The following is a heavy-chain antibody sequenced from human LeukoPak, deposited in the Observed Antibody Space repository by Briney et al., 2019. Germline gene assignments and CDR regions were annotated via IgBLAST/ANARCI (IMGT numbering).Heavy chain of an antibody. Sequence: GASVKVSCKASGYTFTSYGISWVRQAPGQGLEWMGGIIPIFGTANYAQKFQGRVTITTDESTSTAYMELSSLRSEDTAVYYCASPVGHGGFAFDIWGQGTMVTVSS. J-gene: IGHJ3*02. V-gene: IGHV1-69*05. CDR3: ASPVGHGGFAFDI. CDR1: GYTFTSYG. CDR2: IIPIFGTA. D-gene: IGHD3-10*01.